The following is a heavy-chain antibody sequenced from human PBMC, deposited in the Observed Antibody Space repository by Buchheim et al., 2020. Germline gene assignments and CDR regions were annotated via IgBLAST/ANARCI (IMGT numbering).Heavy chain of an antibody. D-gene: IGHD2-8*01. CDR2: INTNTGNP. J-gene: IGHJ5*02. V-gene: IGHV7-4-1*02. CDR3: ARDRAQKYCTNGVCYRGNWFDP. Sequence: QVQLVQSGSELKKPGASVKVSCKASGYTFTSYAMNWVRQAPGQGLEWMGWINTNTGNPTYAQGFTGRFVCALDTSVSTAHLQISSLKAEDTAVYYCARDRAQKYCTNGVCYRGNWFDPWGQGTL. CDR1: GYTFTSYA.